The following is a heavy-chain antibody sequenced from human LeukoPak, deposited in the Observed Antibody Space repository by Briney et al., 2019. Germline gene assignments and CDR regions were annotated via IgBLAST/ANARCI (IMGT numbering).Heavy chain of an antibody. D-gene: IGHD3-3*01. CDR3: ARKVTIFGVVIIHGKPGNWFDP. V-gene: IGHV4-34*01. CDR1: GGSFSGYY. CDR2: INHSGST. J-gene: IGHJ5*02. Sequence: SETLSLTCAVYGGSFSGYYWSWIRQPPGKGLEWIGEINHSGSTNYNPSLKSRVTISVDTSKNQFSLKLSSVTAADTAVYYCARKVTIFGVVIIHGKPGNWFDPWGQGTLVTVSS.